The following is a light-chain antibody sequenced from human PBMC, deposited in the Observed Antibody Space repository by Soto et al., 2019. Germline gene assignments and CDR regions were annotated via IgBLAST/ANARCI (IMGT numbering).Light chain of an antibody. CDR1: QSISSW. CDR2: DAS. J-gene: IGKJ1*01. Sequence: DSQMTQAPSTLSASVGDRVTITCRASQSISSWLAWYQQKPGKAPNLLIYDASSLKSGVPSRFSGSGSGTEFTLTISSLQPDDFATYYCQQYNSYSWTFGQGTKVDIK. CDR3: QQYNSYSWT. V-gene: IGKV1-5*01.